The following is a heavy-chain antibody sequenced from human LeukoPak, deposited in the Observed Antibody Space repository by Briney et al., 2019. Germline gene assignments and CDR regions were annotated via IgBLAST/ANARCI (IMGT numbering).Heavy chain of an antibody. V-gene: IGHV4-31*03. Sequence: SETLSLTCTVSGGSISSGGYYWSWIRQHPGKGLEWIGYIYYSGSTYYNPSLKSRVTISVDTSKNQFSLKLSSVTAADTAVYYCARGRISGVVRYGMDVWGQGTTVTVSS. CDR3: ARGRISGVVRYGMDV. CDR1: GGSISSGGYY. D-gene: IGHD3-3*01. CDR2: IYYSGST. J-gene: IGHJ6*02.